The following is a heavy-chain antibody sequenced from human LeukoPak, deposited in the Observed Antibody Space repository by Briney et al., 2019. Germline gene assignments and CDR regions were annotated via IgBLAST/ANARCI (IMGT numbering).Heavy chain of an antibody. J-gene: IGHJ4*02. V-gene: IGHV1-69*01. D-gene: IGHD6-13*01. Sequence: SVKVSCKASGGTFSSYAISWVRQAPGQGLEWMGGIIPIFGTANYAQKFQGRVTITADESTSTAYMELSSLRSGDTAVYYCARDKSAAAGPTDLYYFDYWGQGTLVTVSS. CDR2: IIPIFGTA. CDR3: ARDKSAAAGPTDLYYFDY. CDR1: GGTFSSYA.